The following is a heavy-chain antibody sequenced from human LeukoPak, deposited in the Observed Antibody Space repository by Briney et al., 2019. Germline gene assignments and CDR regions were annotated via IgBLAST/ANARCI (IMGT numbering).Heavy chain of an antibody. V-gene: IGHV5-51*01. Sequence: GESLKISFKVSGYSFMTYWIGWVRQMPGKGLEWMGIIYPGESDIRYSPSFQGQVTISADKSISTAYLQWSSLKASDTAIYYCARASGDGRFDYWGQGTLVTVSS. J-gene: IGHJ4*02. CDR2: IYPGESDI. CDR3: ARASGDGRFDY. CDR1: GYSFMTYW. D-gene: IGHD4-17*01.